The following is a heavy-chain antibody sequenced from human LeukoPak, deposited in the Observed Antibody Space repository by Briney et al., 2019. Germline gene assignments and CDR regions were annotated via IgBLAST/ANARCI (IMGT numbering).Heavy chain of an antibody. CDR3: ARDYYYDSSGYWDY. D-gene: IGHD3-22*01. J-gene: IGHJ4*02. Sequence: GSLRLSCVAAGFTFRSYGMSWIRQPPGKGLEWIGYIYTSGSTNYNPSLKSRVTMSVDTSKNQFSLKLSSVTAADTAVYYCARDYYYDSSGYWDYWGQGTLVTVSS. V-gene: IGHV4-4*08. CDR2: IYTSGST. CDR1: GFTFRSYG.